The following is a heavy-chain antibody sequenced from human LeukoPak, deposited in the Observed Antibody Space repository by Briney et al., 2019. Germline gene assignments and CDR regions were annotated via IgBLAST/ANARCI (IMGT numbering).Heavy chain of an antibody. CDR3: AREGGYNAGGAFDI. D-gene: IGHD5-24*01. CDR1: GYTFTGYY. CDR2: INPNSGGT. J-gene: IGHJ3*02. Sequence: ASVKVSCKASGYTFTGYYMHWVRQAPGQGLEWMGWINPNSGGTNYAQKFQGRVTMTRDMSTSTVYMELSSLRSEDTAVYYCAREGGYNAGGAFDIWGQGTMVTVSS. V-gene: IGHV1-2*02.